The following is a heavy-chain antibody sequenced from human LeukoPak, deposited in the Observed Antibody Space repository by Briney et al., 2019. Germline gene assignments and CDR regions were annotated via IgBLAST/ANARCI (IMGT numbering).Heavy chain of an antibody. Sequence: GGSLRLSCEASGFTFSNYAMSWVRQAPGKGLEWVSVISGSGDRTHYADSVKGRFTISRDNSKNTLYLQMNSLRAEDTAVYYCAKGIVVVAAALDYWGQGTLVTVSS. CDR2: ISGSGDRT. D-gene: IGHD2-2*01. CDR3: AKGIVVVAAALDY. V-gene: IGHV3-23*01. CDR1: GFTFSNYA. J-gene: IGHJ4*02.